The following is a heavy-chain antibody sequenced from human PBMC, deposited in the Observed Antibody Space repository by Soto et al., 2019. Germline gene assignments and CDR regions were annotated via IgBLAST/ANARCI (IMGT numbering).Heavy chain of an antibody. CDR3: ARVGKLELQGGAFDI. V-gene: IGHV4-4*07. D-gene: IGHD1-7*01. CDR2: IYTSGST. J-gene: IGHJ3*02. CDR1: GGSISSYY. Sequence: SETLSLTCTVSGGSISSYYWSWIRQPAGKGLKWIGRIYTSGSTNYNPSLKSRVTMSVDTSKNQFSLKLSSVTAADTAVYYCARVGKLELQGGAFDIWGQGTMVIVSS.